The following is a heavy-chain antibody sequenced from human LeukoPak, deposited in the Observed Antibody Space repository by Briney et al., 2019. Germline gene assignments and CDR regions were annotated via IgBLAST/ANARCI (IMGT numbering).Heavy chain of an antibody. CDR1: GGSFSGYY. D-gene: IGHD3-3*01. Sequence: PSETLSLTCAVYGGSFSGYYWSWIRQPPGKGLEWIGEINHSGSTNYNPSLKSRVTISVDTSKNQFSLKLSSVTAADTAVYYCARGDPALRGITIFGVVPGAAFDIWGQGTMVTVSS. V-gene: IGHV4-34*01. CDR2: INHSGST. J-gene: IGHJ3*02. CDR3: ARGDPALRGITIFGVVPGAAFDI.